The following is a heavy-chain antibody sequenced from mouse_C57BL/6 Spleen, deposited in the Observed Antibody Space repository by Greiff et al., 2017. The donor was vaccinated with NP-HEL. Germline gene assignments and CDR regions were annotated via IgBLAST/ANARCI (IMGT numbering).Heavy chain of an antibody. J-gene: IGHJ4*01. Sequence: QVQLKQPGAELVKPGASVKLSCKASGYTFTSYWMHWVKQRPGQGLEWIGMIHPNSGSTNYNEKFKSKATLTVDKSSSTAYMQLSSLTSEDSAVYYCARESWYDYGDYYAMDYRGQGTSVTVSS. CDR2: IHPNSGST. CDR3: ARESWYDYGDYYAMDY. CDR1: GYTFTSYW. D-gene: IGHD2-4*01. V-gene: IGHV1-64*01.